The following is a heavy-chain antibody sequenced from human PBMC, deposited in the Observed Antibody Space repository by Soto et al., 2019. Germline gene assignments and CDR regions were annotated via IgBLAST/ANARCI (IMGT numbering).Heavy chain of an antibody. CDR1: GESMVETAYY. CDR2: IYYSGST. J-gene: IGHJ6*03. CDR3: ASSTPTPSYYHYMDV. V-gene: IGHV4-59*08. Sequence: SQPKPDRCTVCGESMVETAYYGTLIRQPPGKGLEWIGYIYYSGSTNYNPSLKSRVTISVDTSKNQFSLKLSSVTAADTAVYYCASSTPTPSYYHYMDVWGKGTTVTVSS.